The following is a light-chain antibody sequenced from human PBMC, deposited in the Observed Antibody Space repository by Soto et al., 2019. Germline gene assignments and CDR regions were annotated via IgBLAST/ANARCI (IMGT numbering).Light chain of an antibody. J-gene: IGLJ3*02. CDR3: VLYMGSGNWM. Sequence: QTVVTQEPSISVSPDGTENPTCGCTSGKVSTSYYPSWNQQTPGQAPRTLIYTTNSRSSGVPDRFSGSILGNKAALTITGAQADDESDYYCVLYMGSGNWMFGGGTKLTVL. CDR1: SGKVSTSYY. V-gene: IGLV8-61*01. CDR2: TTN.